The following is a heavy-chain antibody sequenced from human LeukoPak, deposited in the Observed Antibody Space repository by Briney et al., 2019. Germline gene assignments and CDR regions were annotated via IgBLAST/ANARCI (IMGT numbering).Heavy chain of an antibody. D-gene: IGHD5-12*01. CDR2: ISSSGSTI. Sequence: GGSLRLSCAASGFTFSDYYMSWVRQAPGKGLEWVSYISSSGSTIYYADSVKGRFTISRDNAKNSLYLQMNSLRAEDTAVYYCARGPVDSLNWFDPWGQGTLVTVSS. CDR1: GFTFSDYY. J-gene: IGHJ5*02. V-gene: IGHV3-11*01. CDR3: ARGPVDSLNWFDP.